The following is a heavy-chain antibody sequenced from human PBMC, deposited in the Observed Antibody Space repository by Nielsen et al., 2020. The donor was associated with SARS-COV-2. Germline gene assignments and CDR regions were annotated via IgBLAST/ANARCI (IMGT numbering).Heavy chain of an antibody. V-gene: IGHV3-21*05. CDR3: VGSSGYYYPDDY. CDR1: GFTFSSYA. CDR2: ISSSSSYT. J-gene: IGHJ4*02. D-gene: IGHD3-22*01. Sequence: GESLKISCAASGFTFSSYAMHWVRQAPGKGLEWVSYISSSSSYTNYADSVKGRFTISRDNAKNSLYLQMNSLRAEDTAVYYCVGSSGYYYPDDYWGQGTLVTFSS.